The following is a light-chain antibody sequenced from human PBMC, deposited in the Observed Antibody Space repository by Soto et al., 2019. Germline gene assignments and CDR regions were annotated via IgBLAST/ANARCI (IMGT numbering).Light chain of an antibody. V-gene: IGLV2-14*03. Sequence: QSVLTQPASVSGSPGQSITISCTGTSSDVGGSNHVSWYQHHPDKAPRLMLYDVTNRPSGVSNRFSGSKSGNTASLTISGLQADDEADYYFSSYTTIRTVKFGGGTKLTVL. CDR1: SSDVGGSNH. J-gene: IGLJ2*01. CDR2: DVT. CDR3: SSYTTIRTVK.